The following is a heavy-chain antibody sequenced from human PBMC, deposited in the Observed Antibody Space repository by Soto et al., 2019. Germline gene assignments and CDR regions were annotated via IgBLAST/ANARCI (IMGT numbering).Heavy chain of an antibody. V-gene: IGHV3-48*02. J-gene: IGHJ1*01. CDR3: ASCYGDYEFHSEY. CDR2: ISSTSNIA. CDR1: AFPSAVSS. D-gene: IGHD4-17*01. Sequence: EGSLSLSFAGSAFPSAVSSIILILKAPGKGLEWISYISSTSNIAYYADSVEGRFTTSRDNARNKLYLQMNSLRDEDTAVYHWASCYGDYEFHSEY.